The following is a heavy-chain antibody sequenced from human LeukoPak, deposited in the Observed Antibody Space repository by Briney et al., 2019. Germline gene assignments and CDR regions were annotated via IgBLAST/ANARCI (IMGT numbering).Heavy chain of an antibody. Sequence: RGSLRLSCAASGFTFSSYAMSWVRQAPGKGLEWVSTISVSGVSTFYADSVKGRFTISRDTSKNTLYLQLNSLGAEDTAVYYCARDHLGDSYFDYWGQGTLVPVSS. CDR1: GFTFSSYA. CDR2: ISVSGVST. V-gene: IGHV3-23*01. J-gene: IGHJ4*02. D-gene: IGHD3-10*01. CDR3: ARDHLGDSYFDY.